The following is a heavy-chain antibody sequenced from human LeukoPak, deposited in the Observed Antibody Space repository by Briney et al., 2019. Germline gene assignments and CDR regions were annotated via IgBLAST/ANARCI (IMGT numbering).Heavy chain of an antibody. CDR1: GGSISSYY. D-gene: IGHD4-11*01. CDR3: AXAVXVTTLLHYFDY. CDR2: IYYSGST. Sequence: PSETLSLTCTVSGGSISSYYWSWIRQPPGKGLEWIGYIYYSGSTNYNPSLKSRVTISVDTSKNQFSLKLSSVTAADTAVYYCAXAVXVTTLLHYFDYWGQGTLVTVSS. V-gene: IGHV4-59*01. J-gene: IGHJ4*02.